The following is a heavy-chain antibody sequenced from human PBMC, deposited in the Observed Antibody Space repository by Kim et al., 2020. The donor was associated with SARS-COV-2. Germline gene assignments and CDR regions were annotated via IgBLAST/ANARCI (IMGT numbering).Heavy chain of an antibody. CDR1: GFTFSSYG. CDR2: IWYDGSNK. D-gene: IGHD4-17*01. V-gene: IGHV3-33*01. Sequence: GGSLRLSCAGSGFTFSSYGMHWVRQAPGKGLEWVAVIWYDGSNKYYADSVKGRFTISRDNSKNTLYLQMNSLRAEDTAVYYCARSMTTLMYFDYWGQGTLVTVSS. J-gene: IGHJ4*02. CDR3: ARSMTTLMYFDY.